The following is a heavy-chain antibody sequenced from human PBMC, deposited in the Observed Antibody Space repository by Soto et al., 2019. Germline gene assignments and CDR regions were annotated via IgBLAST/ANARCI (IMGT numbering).Heavy chain of an antibody. V-gene: IGHV1-69*01. CDR3: ASHCSSASCYNDNWFGP. D-gene: IGHD2-2*02. CDR2: VFPIFDTT. Sequence: QVQLVQSGAEVRKPGSSVKVSCKASGGSFSSFAFSWVRQAPGQGLEWMGGVFPIFDTTNYAQKFQRRVTITADESRDTAYMGLNSLKSDEAAVYYFASHCSSASCYNDNWFGPTGQGTLVTVSS. J-gene: IGHJ5*02. CDR1: GGSFSSFA.